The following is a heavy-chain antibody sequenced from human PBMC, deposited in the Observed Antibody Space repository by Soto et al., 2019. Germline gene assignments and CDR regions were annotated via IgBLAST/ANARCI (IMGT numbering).Heavy chain of an antibody. CDR2: IIPILGIA. D-gene: IGHD6-19*01. V-gene: IGHV1-69*02. J-gene: IGHJ4*02. CDR3: AGGSGDDIGSY. CDR1: GGTFSSYT. Sequence: QVQLVQSGAAVKKPGSSVKVSCKASGGTFSSYTISWVRQAPGQGLEWMGRIIPILGIANYAQKFQGRVTITADKSTSTAYMELSSLRSEDTAVYYCAGGSGDDIGSYWGQGTLVTVSS.